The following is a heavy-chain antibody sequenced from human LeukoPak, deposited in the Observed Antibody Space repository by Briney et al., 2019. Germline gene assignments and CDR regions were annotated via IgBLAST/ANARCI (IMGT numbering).Heavy chain of an antibody. CDR2: IYYSGST. Sequence: PSQTLSLTCTVSGGSISSGDYYWSWIRQPPGKGLEWIGYIYYSGSTYYNPSLKSRVTISVDTSKNQFSLKLSSVTAADTAVYYCARATPPGYCSSTSCYAHYYYMDVWGKGTTVTVSS. D-gene: IGHD2-2*01. J-gene: IGHJ6*03. CDR3: ARATPPGYCSSTSCYAHYYYMDV. V-gene: IGHV4-30-4*08. CDR1: GGSISSGDYY.